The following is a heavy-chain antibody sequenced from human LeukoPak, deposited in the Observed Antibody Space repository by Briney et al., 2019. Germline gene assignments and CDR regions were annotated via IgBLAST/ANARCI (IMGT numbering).Heavy chain of an antibody. CDR3: ARGSYYATSDYVNWYFDL. V-gene: IGHV3-7*01. CDR2: IMQGGSEK. D-gene: IGHD3-22*01. J-gene: IGHJ2*01. Sequence: GGSLRLSCAASGFTFSNYWMTWVRQAPGKGLEWVASIMQGGSEKYYVDSVKGRFTISRDNALNSLYLQMNSLRAEDTAVYYCARGSYYATSDYVNWYFDLWGRGTLVTVSS. CDR1: GFTFSNYW.